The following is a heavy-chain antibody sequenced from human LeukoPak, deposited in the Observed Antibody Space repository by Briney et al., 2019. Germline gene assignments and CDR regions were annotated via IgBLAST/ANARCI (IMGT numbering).Heavy chain of an antibody. D-gene: IGHD3-10*01. CDR2: INHIGRT. J-gene: IGHJ1*01. V-gene: IGHV4-34*01. Sequence: PSETLSLTCAVYGGSFSGYYWSWIRQPPGKGLEWIGEINHIGRTNHNPSLKSRVTISVDTSKNQFSLKLSSVTAADTAVYYCATSLGAGYFQHWGQGTLVTVSS. CDR3: ATSLGAGYFQH. CDR1: GGSFSGYY.